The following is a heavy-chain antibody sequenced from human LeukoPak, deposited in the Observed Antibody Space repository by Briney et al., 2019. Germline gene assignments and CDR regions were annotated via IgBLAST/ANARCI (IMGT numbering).Heavy chain of an antibody. CDR3: ARERPTAMVDNDAFDI. CDR1: GGTFSSYA. CDR2: IIPIFGTA. D-gene: IGHD5-18*01. Sequence: ASVNVSCTASGGTFSSYAISWVRQAPGQGLEWMGGIIPIFGTANYAQKFQGRVTITADESTSTAYMELSSLRSEDTAVYYCARERPTAMVDNDAFDIWGQGTMVTVSS. V-gene: IGHV1-69*13. J-gene: IGHJ3*02.